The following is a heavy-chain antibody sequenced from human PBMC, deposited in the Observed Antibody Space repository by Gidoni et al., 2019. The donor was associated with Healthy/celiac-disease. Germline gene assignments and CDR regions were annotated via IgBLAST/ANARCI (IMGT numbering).Heavy chain of an antibody. J-gene: IGHJ6*02. Sequence: QVQLQQWGAGLLKPSETLSLTCAVYGRSFSGYYWCWIRQPPGKGLEWIGEINHSGSTNYSPTLKSRVTISVDTSKNQFSLKLSSVTAADTAVYYCARWAGGFAYYYGMDVWGQGTTVTVSS. CDR3: ARWAGGFAYYYGMDV. CDR2: INHSGST. V-gene: IGHV4-34*01. D-gene: IGHD1-26*01. CDR1: GRSFSGYY.